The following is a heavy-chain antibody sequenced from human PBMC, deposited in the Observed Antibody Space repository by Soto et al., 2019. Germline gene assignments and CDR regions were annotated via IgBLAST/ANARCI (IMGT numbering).Heavy chain of an antibody. J-gene: IGHJ3*02. V-gene: IGHV3-30*18. CDR3: ANRNMAARGSIWDDALDI. Sequence: QVQLVESGGGVVQPGRSLTLSCAASGFTFSNYAMHWVRQTREGLEWLAGISHDGGSKTYADSVKGRFTISRDSSTNTLFMQMNSLRVEDTAVYYSANRNMAARGSIWDDALDIGGHGTVFTVSS. D-gene: IGHD6-13*01. CDR2: ISHDGGSK. CDR1: GFTFSNYA.